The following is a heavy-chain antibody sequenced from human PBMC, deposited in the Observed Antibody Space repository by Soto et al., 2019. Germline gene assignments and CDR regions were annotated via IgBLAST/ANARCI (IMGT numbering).Heavy chain of an antibody. CDR3: ARASITGTTTIDP. CDR1: GFTFSSYS. D-gene: IGHD1-7*01. V-gene: IGHV3-21*01. Sequence: GGSLRLSCAASGFTFSSYSMNWVRQAPGKGLEWVSSISSSSSYIYYADSVKGRFTISRDNAKNSLYLQMNSLRAEDTAVYYCARASITGTTTIDPWGQGTLVTVSS. J-gene: IGHJ5*02. CDR2: ISSSSSYI.